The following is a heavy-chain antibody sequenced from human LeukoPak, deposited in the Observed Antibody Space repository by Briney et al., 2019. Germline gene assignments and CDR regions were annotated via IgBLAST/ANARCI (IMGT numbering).Heavy chain of an antibody. CDR2: SYTRGST. J-gene: IGHJ3*02. Sequence: SETLSLTCTVSGGSINNYYWSWLRQPAGKGLEWIGRSYTRGSTNYNPSLKSRVTMSVDTSKNQFSLKLSSVTAADTAVYYCARGRYCSADICSGGDAFDIWGQGTMVSVSS. CDR3: ARGRYCSADICSGGDAFDI. D-gene: IGHD2-15*01. V-gene: IGHV4-4*07. CDR1: GGSINNYY.